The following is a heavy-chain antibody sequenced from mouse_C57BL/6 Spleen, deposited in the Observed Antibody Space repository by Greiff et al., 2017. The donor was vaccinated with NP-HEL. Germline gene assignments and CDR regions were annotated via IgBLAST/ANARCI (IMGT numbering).Heavy chain of an antibody. V-gene: IGHV1-26*01. J-gene: IGHJ4*01. D-gene: IGHD1-1*01. Sequence: EVQLQQSGPELVKPGASVKISCKASGYTFTDYYMNWVKQSHGKSLEGIGDINPKNGGTSYNQKFKGKATLTVDKSSSTAYMELRSLTSEDSAVYYCARSPFYYYESMDYWGQGTSVTVSS. CDR3: ARSPFYYYESMDY. CDR1: GYTFTDYY. CDR2: INPKNGGT.